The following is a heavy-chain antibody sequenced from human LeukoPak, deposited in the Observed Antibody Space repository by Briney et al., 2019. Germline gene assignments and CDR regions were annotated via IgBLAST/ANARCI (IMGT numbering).Heavy chain of an antibody. D-gene: IGHD3-22*01. Sequence: PSETLSLTCTVSGGSISSSSYYWGWIRQPPGKGLEWIGSIYYSGSTYYNPSLKSRVTISVDTSKNQFSLKLSSVTAADTAMYYCARLGDYDSSGYYYDVWGQGTLVTVSS. CDR1: GGSISSSSYY. CDR2: IYYSGST. J-gene: IGHJ4*02. CDR3: ARLGDYDSSGYYYDV. V-gene: IGHV4-39*01.